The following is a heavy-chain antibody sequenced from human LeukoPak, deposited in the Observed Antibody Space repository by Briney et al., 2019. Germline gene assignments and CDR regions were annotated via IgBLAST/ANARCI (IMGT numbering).Heavy chain of an antibody. D-gene: IGHD6-19*01. V-gene: IGHV3-43*02. Sequence: PGVSLRLSCAASGFTFDDYAMHWVPQAPGKGREWVTLISGDGGSTYYADSVKGRFTISRDNSKNSLFLQMNSLRTEDTALYYCAKDIAVAGDTSDYWGQGTLVTVSS. CDR1: GFTFDDYA. CDR3: AKDIAVAGDTSDY. J-gene: IGHJ4*02. CDR2: ISGDGGST.